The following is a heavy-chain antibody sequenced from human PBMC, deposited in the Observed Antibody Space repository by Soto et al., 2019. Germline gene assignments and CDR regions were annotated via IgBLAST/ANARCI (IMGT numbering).Heavy chain of an antibody. CDR2: IIPIFGTA. Sequence: SVKVSCKASGGTFSSYAISWVRQAPGQGLEWMGGIIPIFGTANYAQKFQGRVTITADESASTAYMELSSLRSEDTAVYYCARDLYIGQGAAAGTDYYYYGMDVWGQGTTVTVSS. J-gene: IGHJ6*02. V-gene: IGHV1-69*13. D-gene: IGHD6-13*01. CDR3: ARDLYIGQGAAAGTDYYYYGMDV. CDR1: GGTFSSYA.